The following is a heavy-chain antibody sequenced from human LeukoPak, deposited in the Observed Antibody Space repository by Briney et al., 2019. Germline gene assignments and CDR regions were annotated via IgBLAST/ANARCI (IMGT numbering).Heavy chain of an antibody. D-gene: IGHD3-22*01. CDR1: GFTFSSYA. J-gene: IGHJ4*02. Sequence: QSGGSLRLSCAASGFTFSSYAMSWVRQAPGKGLEWVSAISGSGGSTYYADSVKGRSTISRDNSKNTLYLQMNSLRAEDTAVYYCAKDIGYYYDSSGHGDYWGQGTLVTVSS. CDR2: ISGSGGST. CDR3: AKDIGYYYDSSGHGDY. V-gene: IGHV3-23*01.